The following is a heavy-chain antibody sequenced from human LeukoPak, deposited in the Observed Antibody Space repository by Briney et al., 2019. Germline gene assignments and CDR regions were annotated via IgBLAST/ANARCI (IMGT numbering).Heavy chain of an antibody. CDR2: IKQDGSEK. Sequence: PGGSLRLSCAASGFTFSSYWMSWVRQAPGKGLEWVANIKQDGSEKYYVDSVKGRFTISRDNAKNSLYLQMNSRGAEDTGVYYCAAYSSGWSAKDYWGQGTLVTVSS. CDR3: AAYSSGWSAKDY. V-gene: IGHV3-7*03. CDR1: GFTFSSYW. J-gene: IGHJ4*02. D-gene: IGHD6-19*01.